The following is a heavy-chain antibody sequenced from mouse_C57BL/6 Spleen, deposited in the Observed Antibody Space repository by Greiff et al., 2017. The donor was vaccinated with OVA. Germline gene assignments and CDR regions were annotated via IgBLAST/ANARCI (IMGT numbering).Heavy chain of an antibody. CDR3: ARITTVVARYFDV. CDR1: GYTFTSYW. D-gene: IGHD1-1*01. V-gene: IGHV1-55*01. CDR2: IYPGSGSP. Sequence: QVQLQQPGAELVKPGASVKMSCKASGYTFTSYWITWVKQRPGQGLEWIGDIYPGSGSPNYNEKFKSKATLTVDTSSSTAYMQLSSLTSEDSAVYYWARITTVVARYFDVWGTGTTVTVSS. J-gene: IGHJ1*03.